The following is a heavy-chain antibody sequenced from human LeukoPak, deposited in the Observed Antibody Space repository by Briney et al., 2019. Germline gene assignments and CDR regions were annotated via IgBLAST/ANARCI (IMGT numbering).Heavy chain of an antibody. V-gene: IGHV1-18*01. CDR2: ISAYNGNT. CDR1: GYTFTSYG. J-gene: IGHJ6*03. Sequence: GASVKVSCKASGYTFTSYGISWVRQAPGQGLEWMGWISAYNGNTNYAQKLQGRVTMTTDTSTSTAYMELRSLRSDDTAVYYCARDRDVDTAMVPYMDVWGKGTTVTVSS. D-gene: IGHD5-18*01. CDR3: ARDRDVDTAMVPYMDV.